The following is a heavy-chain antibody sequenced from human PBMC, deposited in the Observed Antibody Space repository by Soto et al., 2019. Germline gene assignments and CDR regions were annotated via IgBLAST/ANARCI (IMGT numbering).Heavy chain of an antibody. CDR1: GFTFSSYA. CDR2: ISGSGGST. D-gene: IGHD3-10*01. J-gene: IGHJ4*02. Sequence: PGGSLRLSCAASGFTFSSYAMSWVRQAPGKGLEWVSAISGSGGSTYYADSVKGRFTISRDNSKNTLYLQMNSLRAEDTAVYYCAKRSRITMVRGLIDYWGQGTLVTSPQ. V-gene: IGHV3-23*01. CDR3: AKRSRITMVRGLIDY.